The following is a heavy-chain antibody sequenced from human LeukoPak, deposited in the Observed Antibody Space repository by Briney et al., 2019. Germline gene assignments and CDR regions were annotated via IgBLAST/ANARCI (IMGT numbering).Heavy chain of an antibody. CDR3: ARGRPRGYSGYDSSDY. D-gene: IGHD5-12*01. J-gene: IGHJ4*02. CDR2: IYPGDSDT. V-gene: IGHV5-51*01. Sequence: GESLKISCKGSGYSFTSYWIGWVRQLPGKGLEWMGIIYPGDSDTRYSASFQGQVTISADKSISTAYLQWSSLKASDTAMYYCARGRPRGYSGYDSSDYWGQGTLVTVSS. CDR1: GYSFTSYW.